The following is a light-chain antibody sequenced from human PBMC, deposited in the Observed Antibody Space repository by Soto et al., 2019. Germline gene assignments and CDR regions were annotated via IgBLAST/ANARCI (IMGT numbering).Light chain of an antibody. V-gene: IGLV2-14*01. CDR1: SSNIGTNY. CDR3: SSFSSDSTPLV. J-gene: IGLJ2*01. Sequence: QSVLTQPPSASGTPGQRVSISCSGSSSNIGTNYVYWYQKLPGAAPKLMVYEVTNRPSGVSNRFSGSKSGNTASLTISGLQAEDEADYYCSSFSSDSTPLVFGGGTQLTVL. CDR2: EVT.